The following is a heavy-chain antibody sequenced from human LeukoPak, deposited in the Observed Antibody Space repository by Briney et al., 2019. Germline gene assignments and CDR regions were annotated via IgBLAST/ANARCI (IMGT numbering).Heavy chain of an antibody. CDR1: GYTFTSYA. V-gene: IGHV1-3*01. CDR2: INAGNGNT. J-gene: IGHJ4*02. CDR3: ARDNGFDREWEDPHSSGWYGYFDY. Sequence: GASVKVSCKASGYTFTSYAMHWVRQAPGQRLEWMGWINAGNGNTKYSQKFQGRVTITRDTSASTAYMELSSLRSEDTAVYYCARDNGFDREWEDPHSSGWYGYFDYWGQGTLVTVSS. D-gene: IGHD6-19*01.